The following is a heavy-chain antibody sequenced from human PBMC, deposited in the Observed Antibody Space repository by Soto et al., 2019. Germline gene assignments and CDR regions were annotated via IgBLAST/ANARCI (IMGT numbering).Heavy chain of an antibody. CDR3: VRDRGERYFDFTGYYQGRTIFDS. V-gene: IGHV3-30-3*01. Sequence: GGSLRLSCEASGFTFSNYTMHWVRQSPGKGLEWVSVIAYDGSNQFYADAVKGRFTISRDNSDSTMYLQMSSLGAEDTAVYYCVRDRGERYFDFTGYYQGRTIFDSWGQGTLVTVSS. CDR2: IAYDGSNQ. D-gene: IGHD3-9*01. CDR1: GFTFSNYT. J-gene: IGHJ4*02.